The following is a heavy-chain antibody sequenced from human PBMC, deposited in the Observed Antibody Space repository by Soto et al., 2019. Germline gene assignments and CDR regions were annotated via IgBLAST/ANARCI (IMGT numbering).Heavy chain of an antibody. V-gene: IGHV1-24*01. D-gene: IGHD6-19*01. CDR1: GYRVTDSA. CDR3: AIQSSGWTPNWFDP. J-gene: IGHJ5*01. CDR2: FDVDSGET. Sequence: QVQLMQSGAEVKKPGASLKVSCKVSGYRVTDSAIHWVRRAPGKELEWMGGFDVDSGETVYAKKFQGRVTLSEDASTDTAYMELTSLRSDDSALYYCAIQSSGWTPNWFDPWGQGTLVTVSS.